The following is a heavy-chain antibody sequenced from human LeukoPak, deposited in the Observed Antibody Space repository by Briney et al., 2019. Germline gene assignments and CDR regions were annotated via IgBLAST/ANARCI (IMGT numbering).Heavy chain of an antibody. CDR2: TSGSGGST. V-gene: IGHV3-23*01. CDR3: AKGVAAHDY. D-gene: IGHD2-15*01. CDR1: GFTFSSYA. J-gene: IGHJ4*02. Sequence: GGSLRLSCVASGFTFSSYAMGWVRQAPGKGLEWVSATSGSGGSTYYADSVKGRFTISRDNSKNTLYLQMNSLRAEDTAVYYCAKGVAAHDYWGQGTLVTVSS.